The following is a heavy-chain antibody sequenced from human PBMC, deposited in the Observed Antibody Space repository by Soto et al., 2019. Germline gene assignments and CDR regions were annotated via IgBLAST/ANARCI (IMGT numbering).Heavy chain of an antibody. J-gene: IGHJ1*01. D-gene: IGHD4-17*01. Sequence: SETLSLTCTVSGGSISSGDYYWSWIRQPPGKGLEWIGYIYYSGSTYYNPSLKSRVTISVDTSKNQFSLKLSSVTAADTAVYYCARDLNYGGKAEYFQHWGQGTLVTVSS. CDR1: GGSISSGDYY. CDR3: ARDLNYGGKAEYFQH. V-gene: IGHV4-30-4*01. CDR2: IYYSGST.